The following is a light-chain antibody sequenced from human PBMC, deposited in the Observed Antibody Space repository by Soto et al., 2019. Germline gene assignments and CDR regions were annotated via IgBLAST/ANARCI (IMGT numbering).Light chain of an antibody. Sequence: EIVLTQSPATLSLSPGERATLSCRACQSVSSYLAWYQQKPGQAPRLLIYGASSRATGIPDRFSGSGSGTDFTLTISRLEPEDFAVYYCQQYGSSGTFGQGTKVDIK. J-gene: IGKJ1*01. CDR1: QSVSSY. CDR3: QQYGSSGT. V-gene: IGKV3-20*01. CDR2: GAS.